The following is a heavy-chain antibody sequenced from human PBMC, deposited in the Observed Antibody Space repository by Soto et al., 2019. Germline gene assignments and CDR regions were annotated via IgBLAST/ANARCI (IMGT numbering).Heavy chain of an antibody. CDR2: ISYDGSYK. CDR1: GFTFSSYG. V-gene: IGHV3-30*18. D-gene: IGHD1-1*01. Sequence: QVQLVESGGGVVQPGRSLSLSCAASGFTFSSYGMHWVRQAPGKGLEWVAVISYDGSYKYYADSVKGRFTISRDNSKNTLYLQMKSLRAEDTAVYYCAKWNMGFDYLGQGTLGSVSS. CDR3: AKWNMGFDY. J-gene: IGHJ4*02.